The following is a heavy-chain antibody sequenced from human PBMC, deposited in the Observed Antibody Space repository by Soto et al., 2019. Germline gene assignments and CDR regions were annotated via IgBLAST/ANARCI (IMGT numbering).Heavy chain of an antibody. D-gene: IGHD6-19*01. J-gene: IGHJ6*02. Sequence: QMQLVGSGGGVVQPGGSLRLSCAASGFTFNYYPMHWVRQAPGKGLEWVAVVSFDGSNKYYADSVKGRFTISKDNSKNTLYLQMNSLRREDTAVYYCARLPGPLVAVLYIYPLDGREAMSDVDVWGQGTTVTVSS. CDR1: GFTFNYYP. CDR3: ARLPGPLVAVLYIYPLDGREAMSDVDV. CDR2: VSFDGSNK. V-gene: IGHV3-30-3*01.